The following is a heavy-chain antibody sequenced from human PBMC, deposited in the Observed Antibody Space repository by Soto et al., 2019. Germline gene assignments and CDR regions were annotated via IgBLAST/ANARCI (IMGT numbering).Heavy chain of an antibody. D-gene: IGHD3-10*01. CDR1: GFTFSSHA. CDR3: AKVRRFGELRSLY. CDR2: IGVSGDTT. V-gene: IGHV3-23*01. Sequence: EVQLLESGGGLVQPGGSLRLSCAASGFTFSSHAMSWVRQAPGKGLEWVSAIGVSGDTTYYADSVKGRFTISRDNSKNTLYLQMGSLRAEETAVYYCAKVRRFGELRSLYWGQGTLVTVSS. J-gene: IGHJ4*02.